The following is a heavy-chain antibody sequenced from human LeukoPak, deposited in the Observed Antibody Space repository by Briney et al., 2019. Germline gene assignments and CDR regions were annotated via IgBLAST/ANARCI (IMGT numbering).Heavy chain of an antibody. CDR2: IKQDGSEK. CDR1: GFTVSSNY. CDR3: ARDSTFRYDSSGYYLARAFDI. V-gene: IGHV3-7*03. J-gene: IGHJ3*02. D-gene: IGHD3-22*01. Sequence: GGSLRLSCAASGFTVSSNYMSWVRQAPGKGLEWVANIKQDGSEKYYVDSVKGRFTISRDNAKNSLYLQMNSLRAEDTAVYYCARDSTFRYDSSGYYLARAFDIWGQGAMVTVSS.